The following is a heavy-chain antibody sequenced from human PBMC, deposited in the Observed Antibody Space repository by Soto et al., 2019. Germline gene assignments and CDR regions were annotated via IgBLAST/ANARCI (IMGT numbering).Heavy chain of an antibody. V-gene: IGHV3-23*01. Sequence: EVQLLESGGGLVQPGGSLRLSCAASGFTFSNFGMSWVRQAPGKGLEWVSTVSASDGNTYYADSVKGRFTISRDNSKNTVYLKTNSLRVEDTAVYNCAQGAWTFHYYRSGRVDYDYWGQGTLVTVSS. CDR3: AQGAWTFHYYRSGRVDYDY. D-gene: IGHD3-22*01. J-gene: IGHJ4*02. CDR1: GFTFSNFG. CDR2: VSASDGNT.